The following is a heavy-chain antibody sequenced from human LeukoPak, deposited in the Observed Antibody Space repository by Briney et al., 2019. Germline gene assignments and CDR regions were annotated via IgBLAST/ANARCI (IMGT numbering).Heavy chain of an antibody. CDR3: AKDTRTLSCLYY. J-gene: IGHJ4*02. CDR1: GFTFSSYG. CDR2: ISDTGGST. D-gene: IGHD2-2*01. Sequence: GGSLRLSCAASGFTFSSYGMSWVRQAQGKGLEWVSSISDTGGSTYYADSVKGRFTISRDNSKNTLYLQMNSLRAEDTAVYYCAKDTRTLSCLYYWGQGTLVTVSS. V-gene: IGHV3-23*01.